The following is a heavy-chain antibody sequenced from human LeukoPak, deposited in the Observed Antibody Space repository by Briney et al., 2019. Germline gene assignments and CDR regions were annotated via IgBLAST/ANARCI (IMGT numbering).Heavy chain of an antibody. V-gene: IGHV4-59*08. CDR2: IYYSGST. CDR1: GGSISGYH. Sequence: SETLSLTCTVSGGSISGYHWSWIRQPPGKGLEWIGYIYYSGSTNYNPSLKSRVTISVDTSKNHFSLNLTSVSAADTAVYYCARLVVVAATDWFDPWGQGTLVTVSS. J-gene: IGHJ5*02. CDR3: ARLVVVAATDWFDP. D-gene: IGHD2-15*01.